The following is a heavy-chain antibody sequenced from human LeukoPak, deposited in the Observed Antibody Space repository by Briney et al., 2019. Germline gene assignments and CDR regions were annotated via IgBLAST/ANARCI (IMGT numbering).Heavy chain of an antibody. D-gene: IGHD5-24*01. CDR1: GFTFSSYE. Sequence: GGSLRLSCAASGFTFSSYEMNWVRQAPGKGLEWVSYISSSGSTIYYADSVKGRFTISRDNAKNSLYLQMNSLRAEDTAVYYCARQLGDGYNYHCFDYWGQGTLVTVSS. J-gene: IGHJ4*02. V-gene: IGHV3-48*03. CDR3: ARQLGDGYNYHCFDY. CDR2: ISSSGSTI.